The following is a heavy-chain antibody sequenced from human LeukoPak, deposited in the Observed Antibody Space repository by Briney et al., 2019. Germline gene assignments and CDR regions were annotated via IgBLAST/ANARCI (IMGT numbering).Heavy chain of an antibody. CDR3: ARQGSYDSSGYHYFDY. CDR1: GYSFTTYW. Sequence: GESLKISCKGSGYSFTTYWIGWVRQMPGKGLEWMGIIYPGDSDTRYSPSSQGQVTISADKSISTAYLQWSSLKASDTAMYYCARQGSYDSSGYHYFDYWGQGTLVTVSS. J-gene: IGHJ4*02. D-gene: IGHD3-22*01. CDR2: IYPGDSDT. V-gene: IGHV5-51*01.